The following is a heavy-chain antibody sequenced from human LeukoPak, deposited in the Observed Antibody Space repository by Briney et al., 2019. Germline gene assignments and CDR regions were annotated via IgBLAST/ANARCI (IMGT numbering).Heavy chain of an antibody. D-gene: IGHD3-22*01. CDR3: ARDPSNTSGNYPYFDY. J-gene: IGHJ4*02. CDR2: ISAYNGDT. Sequence: GASVKVSCKAFGYTFTRHGISWVRQAPGQGLEWMGWISAYNGDTKYAQNFQGRVTITTDTSTTTAYMELRSLRFDDAAVYYCARDPSNTSGNYPYFDYWGQGTLVTVSS. V-gene: IGHV1-18*01. CDR1: GYTFTRHG.